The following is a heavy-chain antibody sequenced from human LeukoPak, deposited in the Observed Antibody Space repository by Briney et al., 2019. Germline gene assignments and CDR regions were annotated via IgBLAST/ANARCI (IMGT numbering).Heavy chain of an antibody. CDR1: GFTFSSYG. D-gene: IGHD3-22*01. CDR3: AREDYDSSGYYYDPHYFDY. J-gene: IGHJ4*02. V-gene: IGHV3-33*01. CDR2: IWYDGSNK. Sequence: GGSLRLSCAASGFTFSSYGMHWVRQAPGKGLEWVAVIWYDGSNKYYADSVKGRFTISRDNSKNTLHLQMNSLRAEDTAVYYCAREDYDSSGYYYDPHYFDYWGQGTLVTVSS.